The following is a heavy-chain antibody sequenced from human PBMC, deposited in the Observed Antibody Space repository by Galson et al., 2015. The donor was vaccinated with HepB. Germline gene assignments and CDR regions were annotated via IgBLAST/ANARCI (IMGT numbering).Heavy chain of an antibody. D-gene: IGHD6-19*01. Sequence: SVKVSCKAYGYTFTGYSMHWVRQAPGQGLAWMGWINPNSGGTNYAQKLQGRVTMTRDTSISTAYLELSRLRSDDTAVYYCARGSGSSGWYGDADWYFDLWVRGTLVAVAS. CDR3: ARGSGSSGWYGDADWYFDL. CDR2: INPNSGGT. V-gene: IGHV1-2*02. J-gene: IGHJ2*01. CDR1: GYTFTGYS.